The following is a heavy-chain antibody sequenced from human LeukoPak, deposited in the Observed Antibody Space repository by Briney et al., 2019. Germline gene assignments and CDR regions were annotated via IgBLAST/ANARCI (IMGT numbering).Heavy chain of an antibody. CDR2: IYSGDNT. V-gene: IGHV3-53*05. D-gene: IGHD3-3*01. CDR1: GFTLSTNY. Sequence: GGSLRLSCAASGFTLSTNYMSWVRQAPGKGLEWVSVIYSGDNTYYPDSVKGRFTISRDNSKNSLYLQMNSLRTEDTALYYCAKDIGAYYDFWSGYYTFGPHYYGMDVWGQGTTVTVSS. J-gene: IGHJ6*02. CDR3: AKDIGAYYDFWSGYYTFGPHYYGMDV.